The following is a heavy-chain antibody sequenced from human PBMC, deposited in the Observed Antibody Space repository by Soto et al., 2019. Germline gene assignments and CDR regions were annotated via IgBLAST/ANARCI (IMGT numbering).Heavy chain of an antibody. V-gene: IGHV3-48*02. D-gene: IGHD3-9*01. CDR3: ARADFDWLSFDY. Sequence: GGSLRLSCAASGFTFSSYSMNWVRQAPGKGLEWVSYISSSSSNIYYADSVKGRFTISRDNAKNSLYLQMNSLRDEDTAVYYCARADFDWLSFDYWGQGTLVTVSS. CDR2: ISSSSSNI. J-gene: IGHJ4*02. CDR1: GFTFSSYS.